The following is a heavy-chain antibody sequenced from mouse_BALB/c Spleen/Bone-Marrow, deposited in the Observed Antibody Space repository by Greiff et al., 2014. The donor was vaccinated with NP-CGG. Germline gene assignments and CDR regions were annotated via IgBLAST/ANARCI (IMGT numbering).Heavy chain of an antibody. V-gene: IGHV1-7*01. Sequence: QVHVKQSGAELAKPGASVKMSCKASGYTFTSYWMHWGKKRPGKGLEWIGYINPSTGYTEYNQKFKDKATLTADKSSSTAYMQLSSLTSEDSAVYYCAREGYYGSPFAYWGQGTLVTVSA. CDR2: INPSTGYT. D-gene: IGHD1-1*01. CDR1: GYTFTSYW. CDR3: AREGYYGSPFAY. J-gene: IGHJ3*01.